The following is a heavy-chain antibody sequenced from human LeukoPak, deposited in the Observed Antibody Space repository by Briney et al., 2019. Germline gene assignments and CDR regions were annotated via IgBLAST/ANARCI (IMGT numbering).Heavy chain of an antibody. CDR3: ARIAEVDIVATDDAFDI. D-gene: IGHD5-12*01. CDR1: GYTFTGYY. V-gene: IGHV1-2*02. CDR2: INPNSGGT. J-gene: IGHJ3*02. Sequence: ASVKVSCKASGYTFTGYYMHWVRQAPGQGLVWMGWINPNSGGTNYAQKFQGRVTMTRDTSISTAYMDLSRLRSDDTAVYYCARIAEVDIVATDDAFDIWGQGTMVTVSS.